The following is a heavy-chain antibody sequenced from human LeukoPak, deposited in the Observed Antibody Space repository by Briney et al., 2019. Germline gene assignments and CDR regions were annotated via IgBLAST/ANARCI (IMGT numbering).Heavy chain of an antibody. J-gene: IGHJ4*02. CDR2: IKEDGSDK. CDR3: ARDQWRLFDS. V-gene: IGHV3-7*04. D-gene: IGHD2-21*02. CDR1: GFTFSNYW. Sequence: GGSLRLSCAASGFTFSNYWMSWVRQAPGKGLEWVASIKEDGSDKYYVDSVKGRFTISRDSAKNSLFLQMNSLRAEDTAVYYCARDQWRLFDSWGQGTLVTVSS.